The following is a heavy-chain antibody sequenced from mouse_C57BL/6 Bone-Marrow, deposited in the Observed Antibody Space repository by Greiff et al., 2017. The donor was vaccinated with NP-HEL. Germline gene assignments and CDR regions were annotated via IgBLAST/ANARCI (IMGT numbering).Heavy chain of an antibody. CDR1: GYTFTSYW. CDR2: IYPSDSET. CDR3: ARGAWGYFDV. D-gene: IGHD4-1*01. J-gene: IGHJ1*03. V-gene: IGHV1-61*01. Sequence: VQLQQPGAELVRPGSSVKLSCKASGYTFTSYWMDWVKQRPGQGLEWIGNIYPSDSETHYNQKFKDKATLTVDKSSSTAYMQLSSLTSEDSAVYHCARGAWGYFDVWGTGTTVTVSS.